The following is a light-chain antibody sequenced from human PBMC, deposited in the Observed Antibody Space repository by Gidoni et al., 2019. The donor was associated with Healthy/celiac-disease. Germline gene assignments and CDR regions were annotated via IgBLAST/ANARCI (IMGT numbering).Light chain of an antibody. CDR1: QSISSW. V-gene: IGKV1-5*01. CDR2: DAS. CDR3: QQYNSYSPTT. Sequence: DIQMTQSPSTLSASVGDRVTLTCRASQSISSWLAWYQQKPGKAPKLRIYDASSLESGVPSRFSGSGSGTEFTLTISSLQPDDFATYYCQQYNSYSPTTFGGGTKVEIK. J-gene: IGKJ4*01.